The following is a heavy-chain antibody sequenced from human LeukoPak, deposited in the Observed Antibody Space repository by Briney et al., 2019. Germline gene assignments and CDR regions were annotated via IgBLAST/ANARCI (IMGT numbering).Heavy chain of an antibody. J-gene: IGHJ4*02. V-gene: IGHV1-8*02. CDR2: MNPNSGNT. D-gene: IGHD3-22*01. CDR1: GYTFTGYY. Sequence: ASVKVSCKASGYTFTGYYMHWVRQAPGQGLEWMGWMNPNSGNTGYAQKFQGRVTMTRNTSISTAYMELSSLRSEDTAVYYCARRGYYDSSGHDYWGQGTLVTVSS. CDR3: ARRGYYDSSGHDY.